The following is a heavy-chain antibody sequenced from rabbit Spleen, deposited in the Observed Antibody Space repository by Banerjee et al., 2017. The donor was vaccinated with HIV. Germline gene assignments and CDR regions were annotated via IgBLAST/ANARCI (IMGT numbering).Heavy chain of an antibody. V-gene: IGHV1S40*01. D-gene: IGHD1-1*01. CDR1: GVSFSGNSY. J-gene: IGHJ3*01. CDR3: ARDLPEIVGWNFGF. Sequence: QSLEESGGDLVKPGASLTLTCIASGVSFSGNSYMCWVRQALGKGLEWIGCIATITGKTFYATWAKGRVTISRASSTTVFLQVTRLTVADTATYFCARDLPEIVGWNFGFWAQGSLVTVS. CDR2: IATITGKT.